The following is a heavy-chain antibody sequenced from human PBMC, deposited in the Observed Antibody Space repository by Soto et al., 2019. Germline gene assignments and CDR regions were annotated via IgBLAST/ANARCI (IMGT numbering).Heavy chain of an antibody. CDR2: ISSKVNSYAT. Sequence: EVQLVESGGGLVQSGGSLKLSCAASGFTFSGSSMHWVRQASGKGLEWVGRISSKVNSYATAYAASVEGRFIISRDDSKNRTYLQMNSLKTEDTAVCYCTRRGTDRWDSGIGYWGQGTLVTVSS. D-gene: IGHD1-26*01. CDR3: TRRGTDRWDSGIGY. CDR1: GFTFSGSS. J-gene: IGHJ4*02. V-gene: IGHV3-73*02.